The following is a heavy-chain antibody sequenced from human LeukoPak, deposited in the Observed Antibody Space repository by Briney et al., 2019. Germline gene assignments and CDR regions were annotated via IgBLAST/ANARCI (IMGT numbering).Heavy chain of an antibody. J-gene: IGHJ6*02. Sequence: KPSETLSLTCTVSGGSISSYCWSWIRQPPGKGLEWIGYIYYSGSTNYNPSLKSRVTISVDTSKNQFSLKLSSVTAADTAVYYCARSSRADYYYYYGMDVWGQGTTVTVSS. D-gene: IGHD2-15*01. CDR3: ARSSRADYYYYYGMDV. CDR1: GGSISSYC. V-gene: IGHV4-59*01. CDR2: IYYSGST.